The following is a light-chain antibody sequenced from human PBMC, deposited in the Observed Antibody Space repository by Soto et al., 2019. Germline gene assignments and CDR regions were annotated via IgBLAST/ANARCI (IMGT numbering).Light chain of an antibody. CDR2: DVS. J-gene: IGLJ2*01. CDR3: SSYTSSSTLV. V-gene: IGLV2-14*01. CDR1: SSDVGGYNY. Sequence: QSALTQPASVSGSPGQSITISCTGTSSDVGGYNYVSWYQQHPGKAPKLMIYDVSNRPSVVSNRFSGSKSCNTASLTISGRQAEDEADYYCSSYTSSSTLVFGGGTKLTVL.